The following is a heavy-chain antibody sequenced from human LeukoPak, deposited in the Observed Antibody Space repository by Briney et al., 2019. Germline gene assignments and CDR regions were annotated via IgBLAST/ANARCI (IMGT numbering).Heavy chain of an antibody. CDR3: ARDTDSSGYYYLFDY. CDR2: INPNSGGT. J-gene: IGHJ4*02. Sequence: ASVKVSCEASGYTFTAYYMHWVRQAPGQGLEWMGWINPNSGGTNYAQKFQGRVTMTSDTSISTAYMEVSRLRSDDTAVYYCARDTDSSGYYYLFDYWGQGTLVTVSS. CDR1: GYTFTAYY. D-gene: IGHD3-22*01. V-gene: IGHV1-2*02.